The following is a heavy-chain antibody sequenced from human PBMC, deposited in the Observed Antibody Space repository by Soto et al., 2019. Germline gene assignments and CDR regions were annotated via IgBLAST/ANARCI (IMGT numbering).Heavy chain of an antibody. Sequence: SETLSLTCTVSGGSISSGGYYWSWIRQHPGKGLEWIGYIYYSGSTYYNPSLKSRVTISVDTSKNQFSLKLSSVTAADTAVYYCARDRALAFDPWGQGTLVTVSS. CDR3: ARDRALAFDP. J-gene: IGHJ5*02. CDR2: IYYSGST. CDR1: GGSISSGGYY. V-gene: IGHV4-31*03.